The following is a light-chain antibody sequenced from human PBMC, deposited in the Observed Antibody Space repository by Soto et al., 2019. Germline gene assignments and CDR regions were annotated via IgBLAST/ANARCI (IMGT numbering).Light chain of an antibody. CDR3: LQDHDDSWT. Sequence: EIVLTQSPGTLSLSPGERGTLSCRASQSVSSSYLAWYQQKPGQAPRLLIYGASSRATGIPDRFSGSGSGTDFTLTISSLQPEDFATYYCLQDHDDSWTFGQGTKVDIK. J-gene: IGKJ1*01. V-gene: IGKV3-20*01. CDR2: GAS. CDR1: QSVSSSY.